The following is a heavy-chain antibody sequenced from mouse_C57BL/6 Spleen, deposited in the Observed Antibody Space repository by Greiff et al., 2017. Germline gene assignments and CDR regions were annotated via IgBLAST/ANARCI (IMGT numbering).Heavy chain of an antibody. D-gene: IGHD1-1*01. V-gene: IGHV14-3*01. CDR1: GFNIKNTY. CDR3: ASVLGSSYYFDY. Sequence: VQLQQSVAELVRPGASVKLSCTASGFNIKNTYMHWVKQRPEQGLEWIGRIDPAHGNTKYAPKFQGKATLTADTSSNTAYLQLSILTSEDTAIYYCASVLGSSYYFDYWCQGTTLTVSS. J-gene: IGHJ2*01. CDR2: IDPAHGNT.